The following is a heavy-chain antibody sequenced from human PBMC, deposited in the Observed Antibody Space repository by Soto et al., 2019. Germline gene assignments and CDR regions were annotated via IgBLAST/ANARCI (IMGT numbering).Heavy chain of an antibody. CDR2: SSATGAGT. Sequence: SGGSLRLSCAASGFTFSSYGMTWVRQAPGKGLEWVSFSSATGAGTYFADSVKGRFTISRDNSKNTLYLQMGSLRADDTAVYYCAKDRRAGGNYGFYSDFWGQGALVTVSS. J-gene: IGHJ4*02. D-gene: IGHD1-7*01. CDR1: GFTFSSYG. V-gene: IGHV3-23*01. CDR3: AKDRRAGGNYGFYSDF.